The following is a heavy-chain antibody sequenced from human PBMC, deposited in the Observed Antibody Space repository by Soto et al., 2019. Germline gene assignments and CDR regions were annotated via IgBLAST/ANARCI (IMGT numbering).Heavy chain of an antibody. V-gene: IGHV1-8*02. CDR1: GYNFISSE. J-gene: IGHJ4*02. D-gene: IGHD6-6*01. Sequence: QAQLVQSGAEVKKPGASVKVSCKTSGYNFISSEISWVRQAPGQGLELMGWMNPHTGETDATRKFQGRLTMTRNISINTAYLELSSLTSEDTAVYYCAKKHSGSSLAYWGQGSLVTVSS. CDR3: AKKHSGSSLAY. CDR2: MNPHTGET.